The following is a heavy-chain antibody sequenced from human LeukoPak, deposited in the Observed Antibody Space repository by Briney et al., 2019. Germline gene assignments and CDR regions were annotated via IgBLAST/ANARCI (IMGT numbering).Heavy chain of an antibody. V-gene: IGHV3-23*01. CDR3: ARDLLRFHVTGYYGPQWFDP. Sequence: PGGSLRLPCAASGFTFSSHAMSWVRQAPGKGLEWVSLISGGGGTTFYADSVEGRFTISRDNSMGTAHLQMNSLRVEDTAIYYCARDLLRFHVTGYYGPQWFDPWGQGTLVTVSS. CDR1: GFTFSSHA. CDR2: ISGGGGTT. J-gene: IGHJ5*02. D-gene: IGHD1-26*01.